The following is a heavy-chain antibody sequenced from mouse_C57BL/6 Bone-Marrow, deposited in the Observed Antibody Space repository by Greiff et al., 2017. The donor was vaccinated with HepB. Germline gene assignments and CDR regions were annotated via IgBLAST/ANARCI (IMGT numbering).Heavy chain of an antibody. J-gene: IGHJ2*01. D-gene: IGHD1-1*01. CDR1: GYTFTSYW. Sequence: QVQLQQPGAELVMPGASVKLSCKASGYTFTSYWMHWVKQRPGQGLEWIGEIDPSDSYTNYNQKIKGKSTLTVDKSSSTAYMQLSSLTSEDSAVYYCARRVLRGYFDYWGQGTTLTVSS. CDR2: IDPSDSYT. CDR3: ARRVLRGYFDY. V-gene: IGHV1-69*01.